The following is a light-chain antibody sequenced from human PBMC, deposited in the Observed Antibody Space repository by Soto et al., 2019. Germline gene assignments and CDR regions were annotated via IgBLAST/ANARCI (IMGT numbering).Light chain of an antibody. CDR2: DAS. Sequence: DIEMTQSPSSLSASVGDRVAITCRASQSINTYLNWYQQKAGKAPKVLIFDASNLQTGVPSRFSGSGSGTDFTLTISSLQPEDSADYFCQQSYTTPITFGQGTRLEIK. CDR1: QSINTY. J-gene: IGKJ5*01. CDR3: QQSYTTPIT. V-gene: IGKV1-39*01.